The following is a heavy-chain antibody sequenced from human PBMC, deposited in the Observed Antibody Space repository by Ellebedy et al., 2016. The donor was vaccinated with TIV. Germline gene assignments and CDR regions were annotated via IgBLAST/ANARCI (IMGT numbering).Heavy chain of an antibody. J-gene: IGHJ6*02. Sequence: GESLKISXAASGFTFSSYWMTWVRQAPGKGLEWVSYISSSGSTIYYADSVKGRFTISRDNAKNSLYLQMNSLRAEDTAVYYCARDCSSTSCYAYYYYGMDVWGQGTTVTVSS. CDR3: ARDCSSTSCYAYYYYGMDV. CDR2: ISSSGSTI. CDR1: GFTFSSYW. D-gene: IGHD2-2*01. V-gene: IGHV3-48*04.